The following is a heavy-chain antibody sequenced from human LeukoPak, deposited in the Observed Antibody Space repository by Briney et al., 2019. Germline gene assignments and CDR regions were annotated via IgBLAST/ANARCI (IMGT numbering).Heavy chain of an antibody. CDR3: SRSLPGAVGAADL. CDR2: IHSSGST. D-gene: IGHD6-13*01. J-gene: IGHJ5*02. Sequence: SETLSLTCTVFGGSIISYYWSWIRQTPGKGLEWIAYIHSSGSTNYNPSLKSRVTISVDTSKNHFSLKVTSMTAADTGIYYCSRSLPGAVGAADLWGQGTLVTVSS. V-gene: IGHV4-59*01. CDR1: GGSIISYY.